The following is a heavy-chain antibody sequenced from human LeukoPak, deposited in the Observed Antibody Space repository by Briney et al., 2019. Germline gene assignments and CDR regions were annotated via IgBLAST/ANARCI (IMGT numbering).Heavy chain of an antibody. D-gene: IGHD2/OR15-2a*01. V-gene: IGHV1-2*06. CDR1: GYTFTDYY. CDR3: APFNHDQNMFDQ. Sequence: ASVKVSCKASGYTFTDYYMHWVRQAPGQGLEWMGRVIPSSGGTTYAEKFQDRVAMTRDTSTSTAYMELTRLTSDDTAVYYCAPFNHDQNMFDQWGQGTLVTVSS. CDR2: VIPSSGGT. J-gene: IGHJ4*02.